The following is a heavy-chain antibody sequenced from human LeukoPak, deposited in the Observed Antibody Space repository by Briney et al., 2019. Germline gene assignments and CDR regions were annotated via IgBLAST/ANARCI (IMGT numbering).Heavy chain of an antibody. CDR1: GFTFSSYS. CDR3: AKDGSSDYYGPNWFDP. Sequence: GGSLRLSCAASGFTFSSYSMNWVRQAPGKGLEWVSAISGSGGSTYYADSVKGRFTISRDNSKNTLYLQMNSLRAEDTAVYYCAKDGSSDYYGPNWFDPWGQGTLVTVSS. V-gene: IGHV3-23*01. D-gene: IGHD3-10*01. J-gene: IGHJ5*02. CDR2: ISGSGGST.